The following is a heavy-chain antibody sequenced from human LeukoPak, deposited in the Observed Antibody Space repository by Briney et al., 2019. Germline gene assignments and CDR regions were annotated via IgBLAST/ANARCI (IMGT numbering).Heavy chain of an antibody. CDR1: GYTFTSDG. CDR2: ISAYNGNT. V-gene: IGHV1-18*01. CDR3: ARLGIAAWIPHYFDY. D-gene: IGHD6-13*01. Sequence: ASVKGSCKASGYTFTSDGISWVRQAPGQGLEWMGWISAYNGNTNYAQKLQGRVTMTTDTSTSTAYMELRSLRSDDTAVYYCARLGIAAWIPHYFDYWGQGTLVTVSS. J-gene: IGHJ4*02.